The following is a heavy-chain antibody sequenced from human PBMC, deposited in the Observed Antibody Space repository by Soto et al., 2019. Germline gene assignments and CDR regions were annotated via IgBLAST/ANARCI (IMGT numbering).Heavy chain of an antibody. CDR3: ARLTVSRGFAY. J-gene: IGHJ4*02. Sequence: QLQVQKSGPGLAKPSETLSLICTVSGGSISSTSDYWGWIRQPPGKGLEWIGNIYYSGSTSYNSSLKSRVTISVDASKNQFSLKLSSVTAADTALYYCARLTVSRGFAYWGQGTLVSVSS. V-gene: IGHV4-39*01. CDR1: GGSISSTSDY. D-gene: IGHD4-17*01. CDR2: IYYSGST.